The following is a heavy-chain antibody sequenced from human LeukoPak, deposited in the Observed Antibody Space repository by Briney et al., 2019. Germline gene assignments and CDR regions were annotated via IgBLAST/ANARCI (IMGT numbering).Heavy chain of an antibody. CDR2: GKANSGGT. Sequence: ASVKVSCKAAGYTFTGYYMHWVRQAPGRGLEWMGWGKANSGGTDDAQELQGRVTMPRATSLSTAYMEVSRLRSDDTAVYYCARVFYAKDIVVVPAYYYYLDVWGKGTTVTVSS. CDR1: GYTFTGYY. V-gene: IGHV1-2*02. CDR3: ARVFYAKDIVVVPAYYYYLDV. J-gene: IGHJ6*03. D-gene: IGHD2-2*01.